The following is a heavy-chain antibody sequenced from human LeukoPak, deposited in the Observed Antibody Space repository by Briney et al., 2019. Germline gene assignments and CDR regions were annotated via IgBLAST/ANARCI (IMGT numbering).Heavy chain of an antibody. D-gene: IGHD1-1*01. CDR2: INPNNGST. Sequence: ASVKVSCTASGYTFTAYYMHWVRLAPGQGLEWMGWINPNNGSTNYAQRFQGRVTMTTDTSISTAYMELSGLTSDDAAVYYCASGGAGTRGTTVDYWGQGTLVTVSS. CDR3: ASGGAGTRGTTVDY. CDR1: GYTFTAYY. J-gene: IGHJ4*02. V-gene: IGHV1-2*02.